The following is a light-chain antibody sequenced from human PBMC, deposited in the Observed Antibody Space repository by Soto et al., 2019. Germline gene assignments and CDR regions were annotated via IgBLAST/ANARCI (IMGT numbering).Light chain of an antibody. Sequence: EIVLTQSPGTLSLSPGERATLSCRASQNVTSSYLAWYQQEPGQAPRLLIYGASSRATGIPDRFSGSGSGTDFTLTISRLEPEDFAVYYCQQYGSSPAFGRGTKVEIK. V-gene: IGKV3-20*01. J-gene: IGKJ4*01. CDR2: GAS. CDR3: QQYGSSPA. CDR1: QNVTSSY.